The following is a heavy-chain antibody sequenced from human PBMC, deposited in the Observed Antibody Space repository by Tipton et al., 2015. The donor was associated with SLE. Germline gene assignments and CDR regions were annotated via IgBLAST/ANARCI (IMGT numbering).Heavy chain of an antibody. D-gene: IGHD5-24*01. CDR3: ARESVEMAQIIADEPFDI. V-gene: IGHV1-69*05. Sequence: QSGAEVKKPGSSVKMSCKASGGTFNNYAISWVRQAPGQGLEWMGGVIPIFDTPMYAQKFEGRATITTDEYSNTVYLALTSLTSEDTAVYYCARESVEMAQIIADEPFDIWGHGALVTVSS. CDR2: VIPIFDTP. CDR1: GGTFNNYA. J-gene: IGHJ3*02.